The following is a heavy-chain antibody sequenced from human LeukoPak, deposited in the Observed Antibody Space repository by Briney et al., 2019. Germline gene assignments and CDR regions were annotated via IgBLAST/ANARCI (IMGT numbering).Heavy chain of an antibody. Sequence: ASVKVSCXASGYTFTSYDINWVRQANGQGLEWMAWMNPNSGNTGYAQKLQGRVTMTRNTSISTAYMELSSLRSEDTAVYYCARASRLSWRDRYYYMDVWGKGTTVTVSS. CDR1: GYTFTSYD. J-gene: IGHJ6*03. CDR3: ARASRLSWRDRYYYMDV. D-gene: IGHD3-16*02. V-gene: IGHV1-8*01. CDR2: MNPNSGNT.